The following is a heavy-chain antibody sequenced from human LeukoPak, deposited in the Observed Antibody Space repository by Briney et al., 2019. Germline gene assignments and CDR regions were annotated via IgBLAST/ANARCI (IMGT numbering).Heavy chain of an antibody. D-gene: IGHD3-22*01. Sequence: SETLSLTCIVSGGSISSGGYYWSWIRQHPGKGLEWIGYIYYSGSTYYNPSLKSRLTISVDTSKNQFSLKLSSVTAADTAVYYCARDLNYDSSGGFDYWGQGTLVTVSS. CDR2: IYYSGST. CDR1: GGSISSGGYY. V-gene: IGHV4-31*03. J-gene: IGHJ4*02. CDR3: ARDLNYDSSGGFDY.